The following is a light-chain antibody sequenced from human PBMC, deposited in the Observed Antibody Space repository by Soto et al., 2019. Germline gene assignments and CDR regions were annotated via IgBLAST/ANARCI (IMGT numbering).Light chain of an antibody. Sequence: IQLTQYPYSLSTSVRDRVTITCRASQGISSYLAWYQQKPGKAPKLLIYAASTLQSGVPSRFSGSGSGTDFTLTISSLQPEDFATYYCQQFKSYPLTFGGVTKV. CDR2: AAS. J-gene: IGKJ4*01. V-gene: IGKV1-9*01. CDR3: QQFKSYPLT. CDR1: QGISSY.